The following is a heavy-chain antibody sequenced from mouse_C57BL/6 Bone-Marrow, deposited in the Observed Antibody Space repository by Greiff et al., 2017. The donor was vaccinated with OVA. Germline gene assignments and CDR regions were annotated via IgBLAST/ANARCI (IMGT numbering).Heavy chain of an antibody. CDR3: ARGDYYGSSYAYWYFDV. CDR1: GYTFTGYW. Sequence: QVQLQQSGAELMKPGASVKLSCKATGYTFTGYWIEWVKQRPGHGLEWIGEILPGSGSTNSNEKFKGKATFTADTSSNTAYMQLSSLTTEDSAIYYCARGDYYGSSYAYWYFDVWGTGTTVTVSA. V-gene: IGHV1-9*01. D-gene: IGHD1-1*01. J-gene: IGHJ1*03. CDR2: ILPGSGST.